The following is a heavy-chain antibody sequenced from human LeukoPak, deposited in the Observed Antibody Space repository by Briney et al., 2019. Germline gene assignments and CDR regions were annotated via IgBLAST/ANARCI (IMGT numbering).Heavy chain of an antibody. CDR2: IYYSGST. V-gene: IGHV4-59*08. J-gene: IGHJ4*02. CDR1: GGSLSSYY. Sequence: SETLSLTCTASGGSLSSYYWSWIRQPPGKGLEWIGYIYYSGSTNYNPSLKSRVTISVDTSKNQFSLKLTSVIAADTAVYYCARLISGVGYFDYWGQGILVTVSS. D-gene: IGHD3-10*01. CDR3: ARLISGVGYFDY.